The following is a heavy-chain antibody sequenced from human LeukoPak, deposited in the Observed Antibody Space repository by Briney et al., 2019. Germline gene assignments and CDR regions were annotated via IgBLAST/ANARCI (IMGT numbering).Heavy chain of an antibody. V-gene: IGHV1-46*01. J-gene: IGHJ5*02. CDR1: GYTFTSYY. CDR3: ARDPTGYYDSSAWFDP. Sequence: ASVKVSCTASGYTFTSYYMHWVRQAPGQGLEWMGIINPSGGSTSYAQKFQGRVTMTRDTSTSTVYMELSSLRSEDTAVYYCARDPTGYYDSSAWFDPWGQGTLVTVSS. D-gene: IGHD3-22*01. CDR2: INPSGGST.